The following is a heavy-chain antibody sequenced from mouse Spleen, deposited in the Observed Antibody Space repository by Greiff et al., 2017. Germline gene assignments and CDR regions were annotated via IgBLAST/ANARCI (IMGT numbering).Heavy chain of an antibody. CDR2: IWGDGST. J-gene: IGHJ1*01. D-gene: IGHD2-1*01. Sequence: VKLMESGPGLVAPSQSLSITCTVSGFSLTGYGVNWVRQPPGKGLEWLGMIWGDGSTDYNSALKSRLSISKDNSKSQVFLKMNSLQTDDTARYYCARLLYGNYPVFDVWGAGTTVTVSS. CDR1: GFSLTGYG. CDR3: ARLLYGNYPVFDV. V-gene: IGHV2-6-7*01.